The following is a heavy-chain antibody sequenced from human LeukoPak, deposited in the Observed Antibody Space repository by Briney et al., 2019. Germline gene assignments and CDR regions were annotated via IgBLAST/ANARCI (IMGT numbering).Heavy chain of an antibody. J-gene: IGHJ5*02. Sequence: ASVKVSCKASGYTFTSYAMHWVRQAPGQRLEWMGWINAGNGNTKYSQMFQGRVTITGDTSASTAYMELSSLRSEDTAVYYCARVEPPYYDFWSGYYGIMWFDPWGQGTLVTVSS. D-gene: IGHD3-3*01. CDR2: INAGNGNT. CDR1: GYTFTSYA. V-gene: IGHV1-3*01. CDR3: ARVEPPYYDFWSGYYGIMWFDP.